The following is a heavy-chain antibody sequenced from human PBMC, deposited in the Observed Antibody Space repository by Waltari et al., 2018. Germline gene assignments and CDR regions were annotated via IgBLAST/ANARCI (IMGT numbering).Heavy chain of an antibody. D-gene: IGHD6-13*01. CDR1: GFTFSSYG. J-gene: IGHJ3*02. Sequence: QVQLVESGGGVVQPGGSLRLSCAASGFTFSSYGMTWVRQAPGKGLEWVAFIRYDGSNKYYADSVKGRFTISRDNSKNTLYLQMNSLRAEDTAVYYCASKRGGYSSSWYAFDIWGQGTMVTVSS. V-gene: IGHV3-30*02. CDR3: ASKRGGYSSSWYAFDI. CDR2: IRYDGSNK.